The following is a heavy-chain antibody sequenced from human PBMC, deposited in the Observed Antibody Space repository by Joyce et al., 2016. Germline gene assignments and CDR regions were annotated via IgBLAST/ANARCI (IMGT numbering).Heavy chain of an antibody. J-gene: IGHJ4*02. CDR2: ISPDGSKK. D-gene: IGHD2-2*01. CDR3: ARSPSNSWHTFDS. Sequence: QVQLVESGGGVTQPGRSLRLSCAASGFTFNRYAMQWVRQTPGTGLEWFAVISPDGSKKFYSDSVKDRFIISRDNSNKMVFVQMNSLRVEDTGVYYCARSPSNSWHTFDSWGQGTLVSVSS. V-gene: IGHV3-30-3*01. CDR1: GFTFNRYA.